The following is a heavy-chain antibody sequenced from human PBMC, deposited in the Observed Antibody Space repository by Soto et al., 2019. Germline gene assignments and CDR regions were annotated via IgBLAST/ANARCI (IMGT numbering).Heavy chain of an antibody. CDR1: GFTFSSYA. D-gene: IGHD2-2*01. CDR2: ISYDGSNK. V-gene: IGHV3-30-3*01. Sequence: GSLRLSCAASGFTFSSYAMHWVRQAPGKGLEWVAVISYDGSNKYYADSVKGRFTISRDNSKNTLYPQMNSLRAEDTAVYYCARDLRDCSSTSCYFHYYGMDVWGQGTTVTVSS. J-gene: IGHJ6*02. CDR3: ARDLRDCSSTSCYFHYYGMDV.